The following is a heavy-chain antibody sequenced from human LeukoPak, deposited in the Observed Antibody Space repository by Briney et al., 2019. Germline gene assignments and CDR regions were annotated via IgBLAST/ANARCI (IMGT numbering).Heavy chain of an antibody. CDR2: MYYSGST. D-gene: IGHD4-11*01. Sequence: SETLSLTCTVSGSSISSYYWSWIRQPPGKGLEWIGYMYYSGSTNYNPSLKSRVTISVDTSKNQFSLKLSSVTAADTAVYYCARVARHDYTYYPGGNYFDYWGQGTLVTVSS. CDR3: ARVARHDYTYYPGGNYFDY. CDR1: GSSISSYY. V-gene: IGHV4-59*08. J-gene: IGHJ4*02.